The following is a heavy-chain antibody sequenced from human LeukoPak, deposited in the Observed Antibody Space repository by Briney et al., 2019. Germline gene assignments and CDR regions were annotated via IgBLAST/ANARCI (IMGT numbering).Heavy chain of an antibody. D-gene: IGHD6-19*01. Sequence: PSETLSLTCTVSGGSISSYYWSWIWQPPGKGLEWIGYIYYSGSTNYNPSLKSRVTISVDTSKNQFSLKLSSVTAADTAVYYCARHGSSGWNFDYWGQGTLVTVSS. J-gene: IGHJ4*02. V-gene: IGHV4-59*08. CDR3: ARHGSSGWNFDY. CDR2: IYYSGST. CDR1: GGSISSYY.